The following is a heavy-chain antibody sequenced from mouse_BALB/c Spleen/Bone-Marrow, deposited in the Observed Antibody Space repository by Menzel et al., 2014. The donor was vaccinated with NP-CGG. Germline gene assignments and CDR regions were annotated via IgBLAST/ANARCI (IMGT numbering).Heavy chain of an antibody. CDR3: TSYDGYYYWYCDV. D-gene: IGHD2-3*01. J-gene: IGHJ1*01. Sequence: VKLVESGGGLVQPGGSLKLSCAASGFDFSRYWMSWVRQAPGKGLEWIGEINPDSSTINYTPSLKDKFIISRDNAKNTLYLQMDKVRSEDTALYYCTSYDGYYYWYCDVWGAGTTVTVSS. CDR1: GFDFSRYW. V-gene: IGHV4-1*02. CDR2: INPDSSTI.